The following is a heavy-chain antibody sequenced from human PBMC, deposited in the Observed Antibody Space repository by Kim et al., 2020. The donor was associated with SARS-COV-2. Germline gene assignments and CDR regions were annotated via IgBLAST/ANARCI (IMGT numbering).Heavy chain of an antibody. V-gene: IGHV5-10-1*01. CDR2: IDPSDSYT. CDR1: GYSFTNYW. J-gene: IGHJ6*02. Sequence: GESLKISCKGSGYSFTNYWISWVRQMPGKGLEWMGKIDPSDSYTTYSPSFQGHVTVSTDKSISTAYLQWSSLKASDTAIYYCARLNYSSNWPYDRGMDVWGQGTTVTVSS. D-gene: IGHD6-13*01. CDR3: ARLNYSSNWPYDRGMDV.